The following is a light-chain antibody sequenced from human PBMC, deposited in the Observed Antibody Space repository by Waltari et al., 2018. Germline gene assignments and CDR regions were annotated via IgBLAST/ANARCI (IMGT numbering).Light chain of an antibody. J-gene: IGKJ1*01. V-gene: IGKV1-NL1*01. CDR2: SAS. Sequence: EIQLTQSPSSLSASVGDRVTITCRASQGILESLAWYQQKPGKAPKLLSYSASRLQSGVPSRFSGRGSGTESTLAINGLQPEDFASYYCQHDYNPPLTFGQRTKVEI. CDR1: QGILES. CDR3: QHDYNPPLT.